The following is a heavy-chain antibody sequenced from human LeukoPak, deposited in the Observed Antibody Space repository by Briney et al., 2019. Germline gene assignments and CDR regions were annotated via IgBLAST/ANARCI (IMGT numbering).Heavy chain of an antibody. J-gene: IGHJ6*03. V-gene: IGHV4-34*01. CDR3: ARRWNYGRNYYIDV. Sequence: KSSETLSLTCAVYGGSFSNYYWSWIRQPPGKGREWIGEINDSGRINYNPSLLSRVTVSADPSKNQFSLSLTYVTSTDKAVYYCARRWNYGRNYYIDVWGKGATVSVSS. D-gene: IGHD1-7*01. CDR2: INDSGRI. CDR1: GGSFSNYY.